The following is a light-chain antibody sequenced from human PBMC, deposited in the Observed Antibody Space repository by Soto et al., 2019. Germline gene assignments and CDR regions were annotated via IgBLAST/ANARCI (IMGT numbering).Light chain of an antibody. J-gene: IGLJ2*01. CDR1: VLAKKY. Sequence: SSELTQPSSVSVSPGQTARITCSGDVLAKKYAGWFQQKPGQAPVLVIYKDSERPSGIPEQFSGSSSGTTVTLTISGAQVEDEADYYCYSAADNNLGVFGGGTKLTVL. CDR2: KDS. V-gene: IGLV3-27*01. CDR3: YSAADNNLGV.